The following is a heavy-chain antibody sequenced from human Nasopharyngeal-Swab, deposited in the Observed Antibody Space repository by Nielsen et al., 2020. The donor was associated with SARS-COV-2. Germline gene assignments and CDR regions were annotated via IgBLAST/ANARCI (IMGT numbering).Heavy chain of an antibody. CDR3: AREPGDGVSWFDP. Sequence: ASVKVSCKASGYTFTGYYMHWVRQAPGQGLEWMGRINPNSGGTNYAQKFQGRVTMTRDTSISTAYMELSRLRSDDTAVYYCAREPGDGVSWFDPWGQGTLVTVSS. D-gene: IGHD3-10*01. V-gene: IGHV1-2*06. J-gene: IGHJ5*02. CDR1: GYTFTGYY. CDR2: INPNSGGT.